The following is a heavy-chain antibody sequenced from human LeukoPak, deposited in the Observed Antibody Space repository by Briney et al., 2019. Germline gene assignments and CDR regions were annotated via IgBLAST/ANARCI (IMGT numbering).Heavy chain of an antibody. CDR3: ARENSSSWYGMNWFDP. CDR1: GFTFSSYS. Sequence: GGSLRLSCAASGFTFSSYSMNWVRQAPGKGLEWVSSISSSSSSYIYYADSVKGRFTISRDNAKNSLYLQMNSLRAEDTAVYYCARENSSSWYGMNWFDPWGQGTLVTVSS. V-gene: IGHV3-21*01. J-gene: IGHJ5*02. D-gene: IGHD6-13*01. CDR2: ISSSSSSYI.